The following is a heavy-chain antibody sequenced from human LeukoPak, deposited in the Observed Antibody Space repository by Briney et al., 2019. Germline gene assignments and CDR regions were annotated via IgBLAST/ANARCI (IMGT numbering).Heavy chain of an antibody. CDR3: ARHARNSWHSDY. D-gene: IGHD6-13*01. CDR2: VSYSGSS. V-gene: IGHV4-59*08. CDR1: GGFISGHY. Sequence: SETLSLTCTVSGGFISGHYWSWMRQPPGKAPEWIGYVSYSGSSSYNPSPKGRVTISVDTSMNQFSLKLFSVTAADTAVYYCARHARNSWHSDYWGQGAVVTVSS. J-gene: IGHJ4*02.